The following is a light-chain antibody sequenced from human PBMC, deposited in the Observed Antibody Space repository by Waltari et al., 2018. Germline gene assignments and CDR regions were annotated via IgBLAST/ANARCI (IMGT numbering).Light chain of an antibody. CDR3: QQFGTSPPTG. CDR1: QTIYNKY. J-gene: IGKJ3*01. V-gene: IGKV3-20*01. CDR2: GAY. Sequence: IVLTQSPGALSLSPGARATLPFRTSQTIYNKYLAWYQQKSGQAPRLISYGAYSRATGIPDRSRGSGSGTDFTLTISRLEPEDLAVYLCQQFGTSPPTGFGPGTRLDVK.